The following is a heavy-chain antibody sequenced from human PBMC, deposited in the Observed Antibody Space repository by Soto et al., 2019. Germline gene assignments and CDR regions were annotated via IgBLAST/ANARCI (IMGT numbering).Heavy chain of an antibody. V-gene: IGHV3-30*18. CDR1: GFTFSSYG. CDR3: AKEYYDFWSGHEAGVDY. Sequence: QVQLVESGGGVVQPGRSLRLSCAASGFTFSSYGMHWVRQAPGKGLEWVAVISYDGSNKYYADSVKGRFTISRDNSKNTLYLKMNSLRAEDTAVYYCAKEYYDFWSGHEAGVDYWGQGTLVTVSS. D-gene: IGHD3-3*01. J-gene: IGHJ4*02. CDR2: ISYDGSNK.